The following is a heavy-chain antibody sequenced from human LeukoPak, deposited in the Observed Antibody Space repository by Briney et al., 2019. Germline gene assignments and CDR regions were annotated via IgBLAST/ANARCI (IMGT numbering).Heavy chain of an antibody. V-gene: IGHV1-8*01. CDR3: ARADYDFWSGLRAYNWFDP. D-gene: IGHD3-3*01. CDR1: GYTFTSYD. CDR2: MNPNSGNT. J-gene: IGHJ5*02. Sequence: ASVKVSCKASGYTFTSYDINWARQATGQGLEWMGWMNPNSGNTGYAQKFQGRVTITADESTSTAYMELSSLRSEDTAVYYCARADYDFWSGLRAYNWFDPWGQGTLVTVSS.